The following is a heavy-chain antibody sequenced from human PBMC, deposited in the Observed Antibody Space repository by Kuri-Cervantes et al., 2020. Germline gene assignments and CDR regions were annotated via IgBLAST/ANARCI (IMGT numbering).Heavy chain of an antibody. CDR2: IKQDGSEK. Sequence: GESLKISCAASGFTFNSYWMNWVRQAPGKGLEWVANIKQDGSEKYYVDSVKGRFTISRDSAKNSLYLQMNSLRAEDTAVYYCARGLGYFDYWGQGTLVTVSS. CDR3: ARGLGYFDY. J-gene: IGHJ4*02. CDR1: GFTFNSYW. D-gene: IGHD3/OR15-3a*01. V-gene: IGHV3-7*02.